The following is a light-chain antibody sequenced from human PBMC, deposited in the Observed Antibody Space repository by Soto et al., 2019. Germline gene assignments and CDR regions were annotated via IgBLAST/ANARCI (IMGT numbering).Light chain of an antibody. V-gene: IGKV3-11*01. Sequence: EIVLTQSPATLSLSPGERATLSCRASQSVSSYLAWYQQKPGQAPSLLIYDASNRATGIPARFSGSGSGTDFTLTISSLEPEDFAVYDCQQSSNCPPGALTFGGGTKVEIK. CDR3: QQSSNCPPGALT. J-gene: IGKJ4*01. CDR2: DAS. CDR1: QSVSSY.